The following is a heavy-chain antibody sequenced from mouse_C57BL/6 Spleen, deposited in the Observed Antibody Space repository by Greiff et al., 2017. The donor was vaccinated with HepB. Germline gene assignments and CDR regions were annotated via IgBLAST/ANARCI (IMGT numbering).Heavy chain of an antibody. D-gene: IGHD2-4*01. CDR3: ARVEDYDGAMDY. J-gene: IGHJ4*01. CDR1: GYAFSSSW. Sequence: VQLVESGPELVKPGASVKISCKASGYAFSSSWMNWVKQRPGKGLEWIGRIYPGDGDTNYNGKFKGKATLTADKSSSTAYMQLSSLTSEDSAVYFCARVEDYDGAMDYWGQGTSVTVSS. V-gene: IGHV1-82*01. CDR2: IYPGDGDT.